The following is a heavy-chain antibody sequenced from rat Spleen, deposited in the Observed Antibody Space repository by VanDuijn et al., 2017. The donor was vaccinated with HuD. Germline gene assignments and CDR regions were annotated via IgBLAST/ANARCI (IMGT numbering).Heavy chain of an antibody. CDR1: GFTFNNYW. CDR3: ARRGRNYYALDY. Sequence: EVQLVESGGGLVQPGRSLKLSCEASGFTFNNYWMTWIRQAPGKGLEWIASITHTGGTTYYPDSVKGRFTISRDNAKSTLYLQMDSLRSEDTATYYCARRGRNYYALDYWGQGVMVTVSS. J-gene: IGHJ2*01. D-gene: IGHD1-12*01. CDR2: ITHTGGTT. V-gene: IGHV5-31*01.